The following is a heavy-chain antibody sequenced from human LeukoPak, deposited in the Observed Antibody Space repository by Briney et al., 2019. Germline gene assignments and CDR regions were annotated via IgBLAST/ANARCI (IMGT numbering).Heavy chain of an antibody. CDR2: IHPEGNEK. J-gene: IGHJ4*02. CDR3: ARGDAFSGDH. V-gene: IGHV3-7*04. CDR1: GFTFRNFW. Sequence: GGSLRLSCAACGFTFRNFWMSWVRQAPGRGLEWVANIHPEGNEKYHVESVKGRFTISRDNAKSSLFLQMNGLRAEDTAVYYCARGDAFSGDHWGQGTLVTVSS.